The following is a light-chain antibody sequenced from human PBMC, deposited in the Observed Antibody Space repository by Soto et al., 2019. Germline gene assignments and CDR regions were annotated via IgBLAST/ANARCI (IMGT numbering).Light chain of an antibody. CDR1: QDIRNT. V-gene: IGKV1-6*01. CDR2: AAS. Sequence: AIQMTQSPSSLSASVGDRVTISCRASQDIRNTLAWYQQKPGEAPKLLIFAASNLQSGVPSRFSGSGSVTDFTLTISSLQPEDFATYYCQQTLSFPPTFGQGTKV. J-gene: IGKJ1*01. CDR3: QQTLSFPPT.